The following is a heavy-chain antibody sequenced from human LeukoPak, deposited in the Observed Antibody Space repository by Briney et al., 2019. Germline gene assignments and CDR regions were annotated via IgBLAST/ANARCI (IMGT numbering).Heavy chain of an antibody. CDR1: GGSISSYY. CDR3: ASSEWSYAR. D-gene: IGHD1-26*01. J-gene: IGHJ4*02. Sequence: KSSETLSLTCTVSGGSISSYYWSWMRQPPGKGLEWIGYIHYSGNTNYNPSLKSRVTISLGTSRTQFSLKLTSVTAADTAVYYCASSEWSYARWGQGMLVTVSS. V-gene: IGHV4-59*08. CDR2: IHYSGNT.